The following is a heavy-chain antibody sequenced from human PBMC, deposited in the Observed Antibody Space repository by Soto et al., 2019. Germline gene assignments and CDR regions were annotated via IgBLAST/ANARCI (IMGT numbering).Heavy chain of an antibody. Sequence: SVKVSWKGSWGTLNKYTINLGGPAPGQGLEWMGRIIPILGIANYAQKFQGRVTITADKSTSTAYMELSSLRSEDTAVYYCASHVDIVATSDYWGQGTLVTVSS. J-gene: IGHJ4*02. CDR1: WGTLNKYT. V-gene: IGHV1-69*02. D-gene: IGHD5-12*01. CDR2: IIPILGIA. CDR3: ASHVDIVATSDY.